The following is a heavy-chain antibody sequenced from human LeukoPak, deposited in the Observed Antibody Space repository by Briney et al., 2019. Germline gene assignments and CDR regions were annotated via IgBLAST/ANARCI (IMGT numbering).Heavy chain of an antibody. CDR1: GGSFGDYY. J-gene: IGHJ5*02. V-gene: IGHV4-34*01. CDR3: ARHYFSTLTTLLRGVKKQKSRFDP. CDR2: INHSGST. D-gene: IGHD4-17*01. Sequence: SETLSLTCAVYGGSFGDYYWSWIRQPPGKGLEWIGEINHSGSTNYSPSLKSRVTISVDTSKKQFSLKLSSVTAADTAVYYCARHYFSTLTTLLRGVKKQKSRFDPWGQGTLVTVSS.